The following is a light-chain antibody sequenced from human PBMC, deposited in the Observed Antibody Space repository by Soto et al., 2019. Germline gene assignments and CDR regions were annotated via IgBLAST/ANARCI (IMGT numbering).Light chain of an antibody. CDR2: EVN. V-gene: IGLV2-14*01. J-gene: IGLJ1*01. CDR1: SSDIGGYNF. CDR3: FSHRRGDSHV. Sequence: QSVLTQPASVSGSPGQSITISCTGTSSDIGGYNFVSWYQHHPGKAPKLMIYEVNNRPSGVSSRFSGSKSGNTASLTISGLQAEDEAYYYCFSHRRGDSHVFGTGTKVTVL.